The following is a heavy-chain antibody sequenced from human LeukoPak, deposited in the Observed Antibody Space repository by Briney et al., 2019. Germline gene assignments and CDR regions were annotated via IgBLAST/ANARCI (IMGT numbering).Heavy chain of an antibody. D-gene: IGHD3-22*01. J-gene: IGHJ4*02. CDR3: ATHGDSSGYYSDS. CDR1: GFTFSAFS. V-gene: IGHV3-21*01. CDR2: ISGNSQYI. Sequence: GGSLRLSCATSGFTFSAFSMNWVRQAPGKGLEWVSSISGNSQYIVYAGSLKGRFTISRDNAKSSLYLQLNSLRAEDTAVYYCATHGDSSGYYSDSWGQGTLVTVSS.